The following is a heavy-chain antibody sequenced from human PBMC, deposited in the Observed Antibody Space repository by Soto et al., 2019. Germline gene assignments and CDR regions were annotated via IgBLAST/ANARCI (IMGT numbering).Heavy chain of an antibody. D-gene: IGHD6-6*01. Sequence: ASVKVSCKASGGTFSSYAISWVLQAPGQGLEWMGGIIPIFGTANYAQKFQGRVTITADESTSTAYMELSSLRSEDTAVYYCARDGSSSSPNTYYYYGMDVWGQGTTVTV. J-gene: IGHJ6*02. CDR3: ARDGSSSSPNTYYYYGMDV. CDR2: IIPIFGTA. CDR1: GGTFSSYA. V-gene: IGHV1-69*13.